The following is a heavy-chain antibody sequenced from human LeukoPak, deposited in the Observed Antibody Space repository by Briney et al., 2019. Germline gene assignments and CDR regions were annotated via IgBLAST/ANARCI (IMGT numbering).Heavy chain of an antibody. CDR1: GYTFTGYY. CDR3: ARDPIVVVAAGGWFDP. V-gene: IGHV1-2*02. J-gene: IGHJ5*02. CDR2: INPNSGGT. D-gene: IGHD2-15*01. Sequence: ASVKVSCKASGYTFTGYYMHWVRQAPGQGLEWMGWINPNSGGTNYAQKFQGRVTMTRDTSISTAYMELSRLRSDDTAVYYSARDPIVVVAAGGWFDPWGQGTLVTVSS.